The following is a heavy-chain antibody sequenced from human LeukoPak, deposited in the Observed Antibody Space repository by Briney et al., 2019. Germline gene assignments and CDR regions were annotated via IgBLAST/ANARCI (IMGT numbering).Heavy chain of an antibody. D-gene: IGHD1-26*01. Sequence: GGSLRLSCAASGFTFSDYSMNWVRQAPGKGLEWVSYISGGSSTMYYADSVKGRFTISRDNAKNSLYLQMNSLRAEDTAVYYCARDQNSGSYSRGAFDIWGQGTMVTVSS. CDR2: ISGGSSTM. CDR3: ARDQNSGSYSRGAFDI. V-gene: IGHV3-48*04. J-gene: IGHJ3*02. CDR1: GFTFSDYS.